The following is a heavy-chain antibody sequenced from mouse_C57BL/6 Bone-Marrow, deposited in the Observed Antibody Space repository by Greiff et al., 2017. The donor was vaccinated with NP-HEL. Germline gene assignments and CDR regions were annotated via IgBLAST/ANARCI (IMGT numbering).Heavy chain of an antibody. J-gene: IGHJ1*03. CDR3: AKLYDGYWYFDV. CDR1: GYTFTSYW. Sequence: QVQLQQPGAELVRPGSSVKLSCKASGYTFTSYWVDWVKQRPGQGLEWIGEIDPSDSYTNYNQKFKGKSTLTVDKSSSTAYMQLSSLTSEDSAVYYCAKLYDGYWYFDVWGTGTTVTVSS. V-gene: IGHV1-69*01. D-gene: IGHD2-3*01. CDR2: IDPSDSYT.